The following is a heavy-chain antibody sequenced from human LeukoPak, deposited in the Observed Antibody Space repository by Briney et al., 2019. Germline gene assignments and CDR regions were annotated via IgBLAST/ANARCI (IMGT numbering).Heavy chain of an antibody. CDR1: GFTFSSYA. CDR3: ARDSGSYEGIDY. J-gene: IGHJ4*02. Sequence: GGSLRLSCAASGFTFSSYAMHWVRQAPGKGLEWVSYISSSGSTIYYADSVKGRFTISRDNAKNSLYLQMNSLRAEDTAVYYCARDSGSYEGIDYWGQGTLVTVSS. V-gene: IGHV3-48*03. D-gene: IGHD1-26*01. CDR2: ISSSGSTI.